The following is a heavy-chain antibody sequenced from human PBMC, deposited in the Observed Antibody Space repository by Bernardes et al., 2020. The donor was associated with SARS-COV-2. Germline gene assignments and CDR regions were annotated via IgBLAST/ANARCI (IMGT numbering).Heavy chain of an antibody. CDR3: ALTTYYYDSSGYFY. Sequence: GSLRLSCAASGFAVSSNYMSWVRQAPGKGLEWVSVIYSGGKTYYADSVKGRFTISRHSSKNTLYLQMNSLRAEDTAVYYCALTTYYYDSSGYFYWGQGTLVTVSS. CDR1: GFAVSSNY. D-gene: IGHD3-22*01. CDR2: IYSGGKT. J-gene: IGHJ4*02. V-gene: IGHV3-53*04.